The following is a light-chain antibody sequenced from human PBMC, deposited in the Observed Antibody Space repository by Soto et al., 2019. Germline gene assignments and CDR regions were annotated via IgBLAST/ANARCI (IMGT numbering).Light chain of an antibody. CDR2: DAS. CDR1: QSVSSY. CDR3: QQRSNWPPWT. J-gene: IGKJ1*01. V-gene: IGKV3-11*01. Sequence: EIVLTQSPATLSLSPGERATLSCRASQSVSSYLAWYQQKPGQAPRLLLYDASNRATGIPARFSGSGSGTDFTLTISSLEPEDFAVYYCQQRSNWPPWTFGQGNKVEIK.